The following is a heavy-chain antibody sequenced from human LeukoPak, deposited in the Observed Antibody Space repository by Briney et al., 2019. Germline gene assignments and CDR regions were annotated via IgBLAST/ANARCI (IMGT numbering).Heavy chain of an antibody. J-gene: IGHJ6*03. CDR2: ISYSGNT. V-gene: IGHV4-39*02. Sequence: PSETLSLTCTVSAGSISSSDYYWGWIRQSPGKGLEWIGRISYSGNTYYNPSLKSRVTISVDTSKNHFSLRLSSVTAADTAVYYCSRLTNSYYSDTSGYYPYYYMDVWGEGTTVAGSS. CDR3: SRLTNSYYSDTSGYYPYYYMDV. D-gene: IGHD3-22*01. CDR1: AGSISSSDYY.